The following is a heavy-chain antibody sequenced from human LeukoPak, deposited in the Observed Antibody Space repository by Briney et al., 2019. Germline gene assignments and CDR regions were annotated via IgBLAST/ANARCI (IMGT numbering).Heavy chain of an antibody. CDR3: ARSGGYSYGPLYYYYYGMDV. V-gene: IGHV4-34*01. CDR1: GGSISSYY. J-gene: IGHJ6*02. D-gene: IGHD5-18*01. CDR2: INHSGST. Sequence: SETLSLTCTVSGGSISSYYWGWIRQPPGKGLEWIGEINHSGSTNYNPSLKSRVTISVDTSKNQFSLKLSSVTAADTAVYYCARSGGYSYGPLYYYYYGMDVWGQGTTVTVSS.